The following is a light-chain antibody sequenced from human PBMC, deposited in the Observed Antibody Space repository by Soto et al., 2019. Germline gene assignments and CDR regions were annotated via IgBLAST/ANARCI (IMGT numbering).Light chain of an antibody. V-gene: IGKV3-11*01. CDR3: QQYGDSPQT. J-gene: IGKJ1*01. Sequence: EIVLTQSPATLSLSPVERATLSCMASQSVSSYLAWYQQKPGQAPRLLIYDASNRATSIPARFSGSGSGTDFTLTISRLEPEDFAVYYCQQYGDSPQTFGPGTKVDIK. CDR2: DAS. CDR1: QSVSSY.